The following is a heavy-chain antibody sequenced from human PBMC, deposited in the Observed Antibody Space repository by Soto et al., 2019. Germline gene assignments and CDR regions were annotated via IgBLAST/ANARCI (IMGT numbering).Heavy chain of an antibody. CDR3: ARLAYYYDSSGSHPLDY. CDR1: GFTFSSYG. Sequence: QVQLVESGGGVVQPGRSLRLSCAASGFTFSSYGMHWVRQAPGKGLEWVAVIWYDGRNKYYADSVKGRFTISRDNSKNTLYLQMNSLRAEDTAVYYCARLAYYYDSSGSHPLDYWGQGTLVTVSS. J-gene: IGHJ4*02. D-gene: IGHD3-22*01. CDR2: IWYDGRNK. V-gene: IGHV3-33*01.